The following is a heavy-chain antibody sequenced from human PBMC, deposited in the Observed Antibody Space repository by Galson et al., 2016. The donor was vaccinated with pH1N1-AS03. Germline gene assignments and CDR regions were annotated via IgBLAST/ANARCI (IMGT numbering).Heavy chain of an antibody. CDR2: IIPIFGTP. CDR3: ARPRGWSGHDAFVI. J-gene: IGHJ3*02. V-gene: IGHV1-69*06. CDR1: GGTFSSFA. Sequence: SVKVSCKASGGTFSSFAISWVRQAPGQGLEWMGGIIPIFGTPNYAQKFHGRVTITADKSTFTAYMELSSLRSEDTAVYYCARPRGWSGHDAFVIWGQGTMVTVSS. D-gene: IGHD3-3*01.